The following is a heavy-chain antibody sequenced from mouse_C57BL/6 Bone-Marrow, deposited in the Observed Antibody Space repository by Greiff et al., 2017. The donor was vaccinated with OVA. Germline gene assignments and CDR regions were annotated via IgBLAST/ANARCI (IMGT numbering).Heavy chain of an antibody. V-gene: IGHV1-59*01. J-gene: IGHJ2*01. D-gene: IGHD1-1*01. CDR2: IDPSDSYT. CDR3: ARSVYYYGSEDY. CDR1: GYTFTSYW. Sequence: VQLVESGAELVRPGTSVKLSCKASGYTFTSYWMHWVKQRPGQGLEWIGVIDPSDSYTNYNQKFKGKATLTVDTSSSTAYMQLSSLTSEDSAVYYCARSVYYYGSEDYWGQGTTLTVSS.